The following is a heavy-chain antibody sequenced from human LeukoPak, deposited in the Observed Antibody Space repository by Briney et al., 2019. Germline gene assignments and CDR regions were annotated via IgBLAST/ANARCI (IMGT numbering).Heavy chain of an antibody. CDR3: VKSGAVVVVVPAAYFDY. Sequence: GGSLRLSWSASGFTFSSYAMHWVRQAPGKGLEYVSAISSNGGSTYYADSVKGRFTISRDNSKNTLYLQMSSLRAEDTAVYYCVKSGAVVVVVPAAYFDYWGQGTLVTVSS. CDR1: GFTFSSYA. D-gene: IGHD2-2*01. J-gene: IGHJ4*02. V-gene: IGHV3-64D*06. CDR2: ISSNGGST.